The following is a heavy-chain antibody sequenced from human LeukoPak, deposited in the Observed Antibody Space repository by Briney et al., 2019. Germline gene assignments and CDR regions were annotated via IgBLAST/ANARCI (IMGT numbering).Heavy chain of an antibody. CDR3: ARNRSVTTTPGFDH. CDR1: GYSIRSGDY. D-gene: IGHD4-17*01. CDR2: IYHSGST. Sequence: SETLSLTCAVSGYSIRSGDYWGWIRQSPGKGLEWIGSIYHSGSTHYNPSLKSRATISVDTSKNQFSLMLSSVTAADTAVYYCARNRSVTTTPGFDHWGQGTLVTVSS. V-gene: IGHV4-38-2*01. J-gene: IGHJ4*02.